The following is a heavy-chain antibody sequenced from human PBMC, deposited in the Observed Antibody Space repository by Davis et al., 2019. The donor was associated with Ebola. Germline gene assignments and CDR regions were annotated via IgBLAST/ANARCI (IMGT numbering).Heavy chain of an antibody. D-gene: IGHD6-19*01. V-gene: IGHV3-23*01. J-gene: IGHJ6*02. Sequence: GGSLRLSCAASGFTFSSYAMSWVRQAPGKGLEWVSAISGSGGSTYYADSVKGRFTISRDNSKNTLYLQMGSLRAEDMAVYYCAREYSSGFYYYYGMDVWGQGTTVTVSS. CDR3: AREYSSGFYYYYGMDV. CDR2: ISGSGGST. CDR1: GFTFSSYA.